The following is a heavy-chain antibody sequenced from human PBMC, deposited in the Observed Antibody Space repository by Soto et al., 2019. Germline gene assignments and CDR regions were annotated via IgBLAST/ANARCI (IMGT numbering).Heavy chain of an antibody. CDR3: AREGRGKKAGYNGLVSLGY. Sequence: QVQLVQSGAEVKTPGSSLKVSCKVSGSRFSNYVISWVRQAPGHGLEWLGRIIPIFNSTKYARSFQGRVTTNADTSTSTASLELSSLRSDDTAVYYCAREGRGKKAGYNGLVSLGYWGQGTLVTVSS. J-gene: IGHJ4*02. CDR1: GSRFSNYV. V-gene: IGHV1-69*06. CDR2: IIPIFNST. D-gene: IGHD2-8*01.